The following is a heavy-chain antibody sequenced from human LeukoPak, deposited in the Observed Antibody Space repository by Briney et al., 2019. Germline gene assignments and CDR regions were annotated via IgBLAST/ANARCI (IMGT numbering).Heavy chain of an antibody. CDR3: ARDRLIVVVPAAPDAFDI. D-gene: IGHD2-2*01. CDR1: GGTFSSYA. V-gene: IGHV1-18*01. J-gene: IGHJ3*02. Sequence: RASVKVSCKASGGTFSSYAISWVRQAPGQGLEWMGWISAYNGNTNYAQKLQGRVAMTTDTSTSTAYMELRSLRSDDTAVYYCARDRLIVVVPAAPDAFDIWGQGIMVTVPS. CDR2: ISAYNGNT.